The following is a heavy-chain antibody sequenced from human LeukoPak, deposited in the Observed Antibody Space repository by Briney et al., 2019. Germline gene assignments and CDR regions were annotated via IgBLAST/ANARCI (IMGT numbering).Heavy chain of an antibody. CDR3: ARDKAVTTEVTQHFQH. D-gene: IGHD4-23*01. CDR2: ISAYNGYT. CDR1: GYTFTNYG. V-gene: IGHV1-18*01. Sequence: ASVKVSCKASGYTFTNYGFSWVRQARGQGLEWMGWISAYNGYTDYAQKFQFRVTMTTDTSTSTAYMELRSLRSDDTAVYYCARDKAVTTEVTQHFQHWGQGTLVTVPS. J-gene: IGHJ1*01.